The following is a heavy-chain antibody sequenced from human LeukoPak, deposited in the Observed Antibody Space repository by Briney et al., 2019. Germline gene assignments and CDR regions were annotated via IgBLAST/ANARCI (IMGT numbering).Heavy chain of an antibody. CDR3: ARKITYYYDSSGYPIPLFDY. CDR1: GGSISSYY. Sequence: SETLSLTCTVSGGSISSYYWSWIRQPPGKGLEWIGEINHSGSTNYNPSLKSRVTISVDTSKNQFSLKLSSVTAADTAVYYCARKITYYYDSSGYPIPLFDYWGQGTLVTVSS. D-gene: IGHD3-22*01. CDR2: INHSGST. J-gene: IGHJ4*02. V-gene: IGHV4-34*01.